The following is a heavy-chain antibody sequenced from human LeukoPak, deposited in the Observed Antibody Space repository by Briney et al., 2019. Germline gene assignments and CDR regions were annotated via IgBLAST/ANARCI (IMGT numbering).Heavy chain of an antibody. J-gene: IGHJ3*02. CDR2: IYHSGST. Sequence: SETLSLTCTVSGGSISSGGYYWSWIRQPPGKGLEWIGYIYHSGSTYYNPSLKSRVTISVDRSKNQFSLKLSSVTAADTAVYYCATPKRGNFGPSYTARYSSSHPGAFDIWGQGTMVTVSS. V-gene: IGHV4-30-2*01. CDR1: GGSISSGGYY. CDR3: ATPKRGNFGPSYTARYSSSHPGAFDI. D-gene: IGHD6-13*01.